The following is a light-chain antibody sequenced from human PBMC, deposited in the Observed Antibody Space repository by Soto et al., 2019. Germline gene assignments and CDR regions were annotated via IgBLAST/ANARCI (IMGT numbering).Light chain of an antibody. J-gene: IGKJ1*01. CDR3: QLSYSSSLWT. Sequence: DIQMTQSPSSRSASVGDIVTITCRASKSISSYLNWYQQKPGKAPKLLIYAASSLQSGVPSRFSGSGSKTDFTLTISSLQPEDFATYYCQLSYSSSLWTFGQGPKVDIK. V-gene: IGKV1-39*01. CDR2: AAS. CDR1: KSISSY.